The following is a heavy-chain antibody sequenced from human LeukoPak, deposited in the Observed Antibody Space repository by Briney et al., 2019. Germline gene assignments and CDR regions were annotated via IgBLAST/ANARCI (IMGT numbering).Heavy chain of an antibody. CDR1: GITFNA. CDR3: ARDQSTVAERGVIDY. V-gene: IGHV3-33*01. J-gene: IGHJ4*02. CDR2: TWYDGRNK. Sequence: PGTSLRLSCAASGITFNAIHWVRQAPGKGLEWVALTWYDGRNKYYADSVKGRFTISRDNSKNTLYLQMNSLRAEDTAVYYCARDQSTVAERGVIDYWGQGTLVTVSS. D-gene: IGHD6-19*01.